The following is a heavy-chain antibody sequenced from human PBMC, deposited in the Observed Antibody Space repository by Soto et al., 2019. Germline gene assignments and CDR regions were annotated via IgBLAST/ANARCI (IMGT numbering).Heavy chain of an antibody. Sequence: SVKVSCKASGGTFSIYAISWVRQAPGQGLEWMGGIIPIFGTANYAQKFQGRVTITADESTSTAYMELSSLRSEDTAVYYCARDPNCSGGSCYGHWGQGTLVTVSS. CDR3: ARDPNCSGGSCYGH. CDR2: IIPIFGTA. J-gene: IGHJ4*02. D-gene: IGHD2-15*01. V-gene: IGHV1-69*13. CDR1: GGTFSIYA.